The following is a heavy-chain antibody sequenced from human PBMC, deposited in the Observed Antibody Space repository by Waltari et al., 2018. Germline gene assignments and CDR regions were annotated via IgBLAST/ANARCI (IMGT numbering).Heavy chain of an antibody. V-gene: IGHV4-34*04. J-gene: IGHJ5*02. CDR3: AIRRCSVTNCYMRNWFDP. CDR2: INQGGGT. Sequence: QVQLQQWGAGLLKPSETLSLTCAVYGGSFSGYYWTWIRQPQGKGLEGIGEINQGGGTSNNPSLKGRATISVATSKNQLSLILNSVTAAATAVYYCAIRRCSVTNCYMRNWFDPWGQGILVTVSS. D-gene: IGHD2-2*02. CDR1: GGSFSGYY.